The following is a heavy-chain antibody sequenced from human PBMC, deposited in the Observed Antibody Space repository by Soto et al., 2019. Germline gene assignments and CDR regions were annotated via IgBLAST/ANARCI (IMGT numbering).Heavy chain of an antibody. CDR2: IYYSGST. Sequence: SETLSLTCTVSGGSISSGGYYWSWIRQHPGKGLEWVGYIYYSGSTYYNPSLESRVTISVDTSKNQYSLKLSSVTAADTAVYYCARDQVAGPKRFDFWGQGTLVTVSS. V-gene: IGHV4-31*03. CDR3: ARDQVAGPKRFDF. J-gene: IGHJ4*02. D-gene: IGHD2-15*01. CDR1: GGSISSGGYY.